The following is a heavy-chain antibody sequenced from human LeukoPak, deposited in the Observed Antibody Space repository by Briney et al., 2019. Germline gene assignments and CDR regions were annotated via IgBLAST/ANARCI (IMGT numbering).Heavy chain of an antibody. CDR2: FDPEDGET. CDR1: GYTLTELS. D-gene: IGHD2-2*02. Sequence: ASVKVSCKVSGYTLTELSMHWVRQAPGKGLEWMGGFDPEDGETIYAQKFQGRVTMTEDTPTDTAYMELSSLRSEDTAVYYCASQAPHCSSTSCYTRGNWFDPWGQGTLVTVSS. V-gene: IGHV1-24*01. J-gene: IGHJ5*02. CDR3: ASQAPHCSSTSCYTRGNWFDP.